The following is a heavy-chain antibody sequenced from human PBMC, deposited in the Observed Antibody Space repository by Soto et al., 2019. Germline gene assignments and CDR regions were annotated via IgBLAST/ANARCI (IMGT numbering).Heavy chain of an antibody. J-gene: IGHJ6*02. CDR3: ARVQRGYSYGWYGMDV. D-gene: IGHD5-18*01. CDR1: GGTFSSYA. Sequence: QVQLVQSGAEVKKPGSSVKVSCKASGGTFSSYAISWVRQAPGQGLEWMGGIIPIFGTANYAQKFQGRVTITADESTSTASMELSSLRSEDTAVYYCARVQRGYSYGWYGMDVWGQGTTVTVSS. V-gene: IGHV1-69*12. CDR2: IIPIFGTA.